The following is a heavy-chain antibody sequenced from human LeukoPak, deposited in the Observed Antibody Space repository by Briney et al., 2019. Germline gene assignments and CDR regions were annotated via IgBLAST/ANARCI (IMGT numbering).Heavy chain of an antibody. CDR1: GYSFTSNW. CDR3: ARASQLLGYCSGGSCYDHPDY. Sequence: GESLKISCKGSGYSFTSNWIGWVRQMPGKGLEWMGIIYPGDSDTRYSPSFQGQVTISADKSISTAYLQWSSLKASDTAMYYCARASQLLGYCSGGSCYDHPDYWGQGTLVTVSS. J-gene: IGHJ4*02. CDR2: IYPGDSDT. D-gene: IGHD2-15*01. V-gene: IGHV5-51*01.